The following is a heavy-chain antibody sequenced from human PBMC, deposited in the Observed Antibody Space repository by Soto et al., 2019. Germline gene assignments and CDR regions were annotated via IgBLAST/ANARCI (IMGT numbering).Heavy chain of an antibody. Sequence: LRLSCAASGFTFGTYAMSWVRQAPGKGLEWVSGITGSGGSTDYADSVKGRLTISRDTSRNTLYLQMSRLSVEETAIYYCAREYRTSSQFDYWGQGTLVTVSS. V-gene: IGHV3-23*01. CDR3: AREYRTSSQFDY. CDR2: ITGSGGST. CDR1: GFTFGTYA. D-gene: IGHD6-6*01. J-gene: IGHJ4*02.